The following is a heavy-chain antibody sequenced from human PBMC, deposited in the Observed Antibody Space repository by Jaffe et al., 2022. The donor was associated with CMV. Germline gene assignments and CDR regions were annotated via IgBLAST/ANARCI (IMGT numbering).Heavy chain of an antibody. CDR1: GFTVSSNY. V-gene: IGHV3-53*01. CDR2: MYSGGST. Sequence: EVQLVESGGGLIQPGGSLRLSCAASGFTVSSNYMSWVRQAPGKGLEWVSLMYSGGSTYYADSVKGRFTISRDHSKNTLYLQMNSLRAEDTAVYYCARELRIGGYPYGMDVWGQGTTVTVSS. CDR3: ARELRIGGYPYGMDV. D-gene: IGHD3-22*01. J-gene: IGHJ6*02.